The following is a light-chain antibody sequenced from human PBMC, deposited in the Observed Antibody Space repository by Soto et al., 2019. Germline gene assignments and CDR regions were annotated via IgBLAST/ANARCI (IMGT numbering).Light chain of an antibody. CDR1: QSVSNN. Sequence: EIVMTQSPATLSVSPGGRALLSCRASQSVSNNLAWYQHKPGQAPRLLIYGESTRATGIPARFSGSGSGTEFTLTISSLQSEDFAVYYCQQYSIWRTFGQGTKVDIK. J-gene: IGKJ1*01. V-gene: IGKV3-15*01. CDR3: QQYSIWRT. CDR2: GES.